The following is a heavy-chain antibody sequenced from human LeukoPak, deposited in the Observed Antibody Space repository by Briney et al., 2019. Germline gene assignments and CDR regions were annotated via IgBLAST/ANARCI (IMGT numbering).Heavy chain of an antibody. CDR3: ARPGGGPIR. V-gene: IGHV4-34*01. J-gene: IGHJ4*02. CDR1: GGSFSGYY. CDR2: INHSGST. D-gene: IGHD2-15*01. Sequence: SETLSLTCAVYGGSFSGYYWSWIRQPPGKGLEWIGEINHSGSTNYNPSLKSRVTIPVDTYKNQFSLKLTSVTAADTAIYYCARPGGGPIRWGQGTLVTVSS.